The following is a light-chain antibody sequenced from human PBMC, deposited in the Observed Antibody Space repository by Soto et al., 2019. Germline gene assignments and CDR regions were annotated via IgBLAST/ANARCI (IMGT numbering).Light chain of an antibody. Sequence: EIVITQSPAILSVSPGERGTLSCRASQDIGTKLAWYQQKPGQAPSLLMYDVSTRASAAPARFSGSGSGSDFTLTISSLHSEDFAIYFCQQYYHWRTLGQGTKVDI. V-gene: IGKV3-15*01. CDR1: QDIGTK. CDR2: DVS. J-gene: IGKJ1*01. CDR3: QQYYHWRT.